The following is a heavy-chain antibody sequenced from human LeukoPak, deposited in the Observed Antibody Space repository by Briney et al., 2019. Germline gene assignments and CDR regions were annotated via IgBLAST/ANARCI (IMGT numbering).Heavy chain of an antibody. V-gene: IGHV4-39*01. J-gene: IGHJ6*03. D-gene: IGHD6-13*01. CDR1: GGSLSSSSSY. Sequence: SETLSLTRTVSGGSLSSSSSYWGWIRQPPGRGLEWLGSIFYSGSPSYNPSLKSRVTISVDTSKNQFSLKLSSVTAADTAVYYCASLSSHGRYYYYYYMDVWGKGTTVTVSS. CDR2: IFYSGSP. CDR3: ASLSSHGRYYYYYYMDV.